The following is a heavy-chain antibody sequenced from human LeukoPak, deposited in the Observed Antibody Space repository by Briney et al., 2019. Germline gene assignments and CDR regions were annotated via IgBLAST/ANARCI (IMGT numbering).Heavy chain of an antibody. V-gene: IGHV4-59*11. D-gene: IGHD4-23*01. CDR3: ARDPEGSSGNDLGFDY. CDR1: GGSISSHY. CDR2: IYYSGST. Sequence: SETLSLTCTVSGGSISSHYWSWIRQPPGKGLEWIGYIYYSGSTNYNPSLKSRVTISVDTSKNQFSLKLSSVTAADTAVYYCARDPEGSSGNDLGFDYWGQGTLVTVYS. J-gene: IGHJ4*02.